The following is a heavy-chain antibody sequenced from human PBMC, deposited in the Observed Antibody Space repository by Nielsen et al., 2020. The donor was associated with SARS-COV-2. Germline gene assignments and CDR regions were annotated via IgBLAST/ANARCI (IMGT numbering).Heavy chain of an antibody. V-gene: IGHV1-46*01. D-gene: IGHD3-9*01. Sequence: WVRQAPGQGLEWMGIINPSGGSTSYAQKFQGRVTMTRDTSTSTVYMELSSLRSEDTAAYYCAREGVDWTNPLYGMDVWGQGTTVTVSS. CDR2: INPSGGST. CDR3: AREGVDWTNPLYGMDV. J-gene: IGHJ6*02.